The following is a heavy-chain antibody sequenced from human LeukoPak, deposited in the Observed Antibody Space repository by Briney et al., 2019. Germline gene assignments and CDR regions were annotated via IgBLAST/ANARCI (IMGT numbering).Heavy chain of an antibody. CDR2: IYTSGST. Sequence: SETLSLTCTASGGSISSYYWSWIRQPAGKGLEWIGRIYTSGSTNYNPSLKSRVTISVDKSKNQFSLKLSSVTAADTVVYYCARDTAVAGIFDYWGQGTLVTVSS. J-gene: IGHJ4*02. D-gene: IGHD6-19*01. CDR1: GGSISSYY. CDR3: ARDTAVAGIFDY. V-gene: IGHV4-4*07.